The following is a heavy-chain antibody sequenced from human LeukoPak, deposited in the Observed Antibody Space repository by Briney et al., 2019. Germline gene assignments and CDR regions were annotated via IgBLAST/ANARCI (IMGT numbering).Heavy chain of an antibody. V-gene: IGHV3-21*01. Sequence: GGSLRLSCSASESLNGYAMSWVRQAPGMGLGWVESISSSGSNMYYADSVKGRSIISRDNAKKSLSLEMNSLTSHDTAIYYCARCALGVWADNYYMDVWGTGTTVIVSS. D-gene: IGHD3-16*01. CDR3: ARCALGVWADNYYMDV. CDR2: ISSSGSNM. CDR1: ESLNGYA. J-gene: IGHJ6*03.